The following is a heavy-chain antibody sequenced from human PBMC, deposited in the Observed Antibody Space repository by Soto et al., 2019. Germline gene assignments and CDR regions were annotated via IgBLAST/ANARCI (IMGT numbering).Heavy chain of an antibody. J-gene: IGHJ5*02. CDR1: GFPFSSYG. Sequence: GGSLRLSCAASGFPFSSYGMHWVRQAPGKGLEWVAVISYDGSNKYYADSVKGRFTISRDNSKNTLYLQMNSLRAEDTAVYYCAKDLTMAGTRTSWFDPWGQGTLVTVSS. D-gene: IGHD6-19*01. CDR3: AKDLTMAGTRTSWFDP. CDR2: ISYDGSNK. V-gene: IGHV3-30*18.